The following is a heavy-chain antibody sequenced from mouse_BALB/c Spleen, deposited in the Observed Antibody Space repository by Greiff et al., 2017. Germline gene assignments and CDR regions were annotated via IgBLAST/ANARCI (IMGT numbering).Heavy chain of an antibody. Sequence: QVQLQQSGPELVKPGASVRISCKASGYTFTSYYIHWVKQRPGQGLEWIGWIYPGNVNTKYNEKFKGKATLTAYKSSSTAYMQLSSLTSEDSAVYFCARDLITTVVDFDYWGQGTTLTVSS. CDR2: IYPGNVNT. D-gene: IGHD1-1*01. CDR3: ARDLITTVVDFDY. CDR1: GYTFTSYY. J-gene: IGHJ2*01. V-gene: IGHV1S56*01.